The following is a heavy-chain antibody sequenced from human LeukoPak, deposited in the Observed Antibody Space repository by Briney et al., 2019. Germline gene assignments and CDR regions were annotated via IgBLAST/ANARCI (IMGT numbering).Heavy chain of an antibody. CDR1: GQSISSGYY. J-gene: IGHJ4*02. D-gene: IGHD4-17*01. CDR2: IYHTGST. CDR3: ARVPTVTFFDH. Sequence: SETLSLTCTVSGQSISSGYYWGWIRQPPGKGLEWIGNIYHTGSTYNNPSLKSRVTILVDTSKNHFSLKLTSVTAADTAVYYCARVPTVTFFDHWGQGTLVTVSS. V-gene: IGHV4-38-2*02.